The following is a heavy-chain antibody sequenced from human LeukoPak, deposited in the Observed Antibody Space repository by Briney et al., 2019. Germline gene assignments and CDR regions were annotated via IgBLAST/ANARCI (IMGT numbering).Heavy chain of an antibody. CDR1: GFTFSSYA. J-gene: IGHJ4*02. V-gene: IGHV3-30*04. CDR2: MSYHGSNK. Sequence: PGGSLRLSCAASGFTFSSYAMHWVRQAPGKGLEWVAVMSYHGSNKYYADSVKGRFTISRDNSKNTLYLQMNSLRAEDTAVYYCARGSGITMVRGVILGYFDYWGQGTLVTVSS. D-gene: IGHD3-10*01. CDR3: ARGSGITMVRGVILGYFDY.